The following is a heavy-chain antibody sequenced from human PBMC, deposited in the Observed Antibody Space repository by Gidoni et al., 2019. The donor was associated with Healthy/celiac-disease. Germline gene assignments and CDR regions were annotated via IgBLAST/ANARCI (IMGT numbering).Heavy chain of an antibody. CDR2: TWYDGSNE. CDR1: GFTFSRYG. J-gene: IGHJ6*03. V-gene: IGHV3-33*01. D-gene: IGHD3-10*01. CDR3: ARDLWFGEKYYYYYMDV. Sequence: QVQLVESGGGVVQPGRSLRLSGAASGFTFSRYGMHWVRQAPGKGLDWVAVTWYDGSNEYYADSVKGRFTISRDNSKNTLYLQMNSLRAEDTAVYYCARDLWFGEKYYYYYMDVWGKGTTVTVSS.